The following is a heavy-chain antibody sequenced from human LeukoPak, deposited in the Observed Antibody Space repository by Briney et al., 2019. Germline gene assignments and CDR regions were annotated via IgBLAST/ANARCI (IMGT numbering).Heavy chain of an antibody. CDR2: IYYSGST. J-gene: IGHJ4*02. CDR3: ARVDSSSSD. Sequence: PSETLSLTCTVSGGSISSSSYYWGWLRQPPGKGLEWIGSIYYSGSTYYNPSLKSRVTISVDTSKNQFSLKLSSVTAADTAVYYCARVDSSSSDWGQGTLVTVSS. V-gene: IGHV4-39*07. D-gene: IGHD6-6*01. CDR1: GGSISSSSYY.